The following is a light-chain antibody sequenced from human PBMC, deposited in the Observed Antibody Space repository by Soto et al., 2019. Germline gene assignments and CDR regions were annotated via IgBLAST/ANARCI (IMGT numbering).Light chain of an antibody. CDR2: GAS. CDR3: QQYGSSP. V-gene: IGKV3-20*01. Sequence: EIVLTQSPGTLSLFPGERVTLSCRASQSVSSSYLAWYQQKPGQAPRLLIYGASSRATGIPDRFSGSGSGTDFTLTISRLEPEDFAVYYCQQYGSSPFGQGTRLEIK. CDR1: QSVSSSY. J-gene: IGKJ5*01.